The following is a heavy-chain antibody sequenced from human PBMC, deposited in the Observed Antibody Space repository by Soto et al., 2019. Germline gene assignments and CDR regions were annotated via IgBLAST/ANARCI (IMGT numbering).Heavy chain of an antibody. CDR3: ARNPMTTVTTIYYYGMDV. V-gene: IGHV1-69*12. CDR2: IIPIFGTA. J-gene: IGHJ6*02. CDR1: GGTFSSYA. D-gene: IGHD4-17*01. Sequence: QVQLVQSGAEVKKPGSSVKVSCKASGGTFSSYAISWVRQAPGQGLEWMGGIIPIFGTANYAQKCQGRVTITADESTSTAYMELSSLRSEDTAVYYCARNPMTTVTTIYYYGMDVWGQGTTVTVSS.